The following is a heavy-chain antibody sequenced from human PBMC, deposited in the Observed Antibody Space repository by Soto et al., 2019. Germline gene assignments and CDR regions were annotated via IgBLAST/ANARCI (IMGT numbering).Heavy chain of an antibody. CDR1: GGSISSGGYY. V-gene: IGHV4-31*03. D-gene: IGHD2-15*01. CDR2: IYYSGST. CDR3: ARDYKGSVAANDAFDI. J-gene: IGHJ3*02. Sequence: PSETLSLTCTVSGGSISSGGYYWSWIRQHPGKGLEWIGYIYYSGSTYYNPSLKSRVTISVDTSKNQFSLKLSSVTAADTAVYYCARDYKGSVAANDAFDIWGQGTTVTVSS.